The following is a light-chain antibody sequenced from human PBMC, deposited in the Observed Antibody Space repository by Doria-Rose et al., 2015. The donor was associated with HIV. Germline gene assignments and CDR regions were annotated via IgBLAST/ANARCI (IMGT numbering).Light chain of an antibody. CDR3: HQYGTSWT. Sequence: TQSPGTLSLSPGERATLSCRASQSFSSTYLAWYQQKHGQAPSPLIYDGSTRATGIPDRFSASGSGTDFTLTINRLEPEDFALYYCHQYGTSWTFGQGTKVEI. CDR2: DGS. CDR1: QSFSSTY. V-gene: IGKV3-20*01. J-gene: IGKJ1*01.